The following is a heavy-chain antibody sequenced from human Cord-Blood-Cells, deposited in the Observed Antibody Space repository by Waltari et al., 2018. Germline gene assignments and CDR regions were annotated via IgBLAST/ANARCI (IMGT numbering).Heavy chain of an antibody. D-gene: IGHD3-22*01. CDR3: AKAIGDYYYDSSGYYDY. CDR2: ISWNSGSI. V-gene: IGHV3-9*01. Sequence: FTFDDYAMHWVRQAPGKGLEWVSGISWNSGSIGYADSVKGRFTISRDNAKNSLYLQMNSLRAEDTALYYCAKAIGDYYYDSSGYYDYWGQGTLVTVSS. J-gene: IGHJ4*02. CDR1: FTFDDYA.